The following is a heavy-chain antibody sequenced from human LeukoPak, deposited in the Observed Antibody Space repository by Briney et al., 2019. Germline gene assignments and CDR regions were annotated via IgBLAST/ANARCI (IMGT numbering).Heavy chain of an antibody. CDR3: ARDRAGYSSSWDDAFDI. D-gene: IGHD6-13*01. J-gene: IGHJ3*02. V-gene: IGHV4-39*07. CDR1: GGSISSSSYY. CDR2: IYYSGST. Sequence: SETLSLTCTVSGGSISSSSYYWGWIRQPPGKGLEWIGSIYYSGSTYYNPSLKSRVTISVDTSKNQFSLKLSSVTAADTAVYYCARDRAGYSSSWDDAFDIWGQGTMVTVSS.